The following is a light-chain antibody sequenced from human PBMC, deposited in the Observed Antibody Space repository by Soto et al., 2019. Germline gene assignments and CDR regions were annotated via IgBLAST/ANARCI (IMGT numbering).Light chain of an antibody. CDR2: AAS. CDR1: QTITNRY. V-gene: IGKV3-20*01. Sequence: EIVLTQSPGTLSLSPGERATLSCRASQTITNRYLAWYQQKPGQAPRLLIFAASSRATGIPDRFSGSGSGTDFTLTISRLETEDFAVYYCQQYDNSFTWTFGQGTKVEI. J-gene: IGKJ1*01. CDR3: QQYDNSFTWT.